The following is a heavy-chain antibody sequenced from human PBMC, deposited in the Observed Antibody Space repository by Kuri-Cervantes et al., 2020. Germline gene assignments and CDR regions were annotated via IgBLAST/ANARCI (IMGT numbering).Heavy chain of an antibody. CDR3: ARVWSGSYGPFDY. D-gene: IGHD1-26*01. CDR1: GFTFSSYE. CDR2: IKQDGGEK. Sequence: GESLKISCAASGFTFSSYEMNWVRQAPGKGLEWVANIKQDGGEKYYVNSVKGRFTISRDNARNSLYLQMNSLRAEDTAVYYCARVWSGSYGPFDYWGQGTLVTVSS. V-gene: IGHV3-7*01. J-gene: IGHJ4*02.